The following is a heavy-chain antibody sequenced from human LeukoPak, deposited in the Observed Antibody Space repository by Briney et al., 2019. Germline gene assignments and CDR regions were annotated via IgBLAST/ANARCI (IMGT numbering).Heavy chain of an antibody. CDR3: ARGVPYYDILTGYYRTIDY. V-gene: IGHV1-18*01. Sequence: NGNTNYAQKLQGRVTMPTDTSTSTAYMELRSLRSDDTAVYYCARGVPYYDILTGYYRTIDYWGQGTLVTVSS. D-gene: IGHD3-9*01. CDR2: NGNT. J-gene: IGHJ4*02.